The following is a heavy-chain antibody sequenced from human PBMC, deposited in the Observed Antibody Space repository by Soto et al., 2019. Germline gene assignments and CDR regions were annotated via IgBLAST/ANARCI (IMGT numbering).Heavy chain of an antibody. J-gene: IGHJ1*01. Sequence: SETMSLTCTVSGGSISSGGYYWTWIRKHPGKGLEWIGYISYSGSTYYNPSLKSRVTISVDPSKNQFSLKLSSVTAADTAVYYWARSPREYLQHWGQGTLVTVSS. CDR3: ARSPREYLQH. CDR1: GGSISSGGYY. CDR2: ISYSGST. V-gene: IGHV4-31*03.